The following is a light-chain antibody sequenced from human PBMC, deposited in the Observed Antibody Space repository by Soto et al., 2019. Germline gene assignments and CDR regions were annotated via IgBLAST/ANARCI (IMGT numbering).Light chain of an antibody. J-gene: IGKJ5*01. CDR2: GAS. CDR1: QTISSW. Sequence: DVQMSQSASTLSGSVGDRVTITCRASQTISSWLAWYQQKPGKAPKLLIYGASNLQGGVPSRFSGSGSGTDFTLTIGSLQPDDFATYYCQQSYSTPITFGQGTRLEIK. V-gene: IGKV1-39*01. CDR3: QQSYSTPIT.